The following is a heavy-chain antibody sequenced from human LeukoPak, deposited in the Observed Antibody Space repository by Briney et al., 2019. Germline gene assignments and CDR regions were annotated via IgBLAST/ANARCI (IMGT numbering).Heavy chain of an antibody. Sequence: NPSETLSLTCTVSGYSISSGYNWGWIRQPPGKGLEWIGSIYHSGSTYYNPSLKSRVTISVDTSKNQFSLKLSSVTAADTAVYYCARVVIPTYYFDYWGQGTLVTVSS. CDR2: IYHSGST. D-gene: IGHD3-22*01. CDR3: ARVVIPTYYFDY. CDR1: GYSISSGYN. V-gene: IGHV4-38-2*02. J-gene: IGHJ4*02.